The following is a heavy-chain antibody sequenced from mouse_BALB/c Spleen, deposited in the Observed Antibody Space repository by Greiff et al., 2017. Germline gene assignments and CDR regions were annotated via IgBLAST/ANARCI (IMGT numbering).Heavy chain of an antibody. CDR2: ISSGGSYT. Sequence: EVQLVESGGGLVKPGGSLKLSCAASGFTFSSYTMSWVRQTPEKRLEWVATISSGGSYTYYPDSVKGRFTISRDNAKNTLYLQMSSLKSEDTAMYYCTSYYRYEDYFDYWGQGTTLTVSS. CDR1: GFTFSSYT. J-gene: IGHJ2*01. V-gene: IGHV5-6-4*01. D-gene: IGHD2-14*01. CDR3: TSYYRYEDYFDY.